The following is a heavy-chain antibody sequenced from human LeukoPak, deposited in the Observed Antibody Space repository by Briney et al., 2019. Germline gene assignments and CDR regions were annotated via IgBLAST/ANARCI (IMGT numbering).Heavy chain of an antibody. D-gene: IGHD2-15*01. V-gene: IGHV4-4*07. CDR3: AREFCSGGSCYSDY. CDR1: GGSISSYY. J-gene: IGHJ4*02. CDR2: IYTSGST. Sequence: SETLSLTCTVSGGSISSYYWSWIRQPAGKGLEWIGRIYTSGSTNYNPSLKSRVTMSVDTSKNQFSLKLSSVTAADTAVCYCAREFCSGGSCYSDYWGQGTLVTVSS.